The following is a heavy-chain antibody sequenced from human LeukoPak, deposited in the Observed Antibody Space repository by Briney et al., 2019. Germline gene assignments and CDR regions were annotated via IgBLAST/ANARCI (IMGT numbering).Heavy chain of an antibody. D-gene: IGHD3-16*01. CDR2: VSRSSTTI. CDR1: GFTFSAYS. V-gene: IGHV3-48*04. J-gene: IGHJ6*03. CDR3: AKLGGQEVYNYYVGV. Sequence: GGSLRLSCAASGFTFSAYSMNWVRQAPGKGLEWVSYVSRSSTTIDYADSVKGRFTISRDNAKNSLYLQMNSLRAEDTAVYYCAKLGGQEVYNYYVGVWGKGTTVAVSS.